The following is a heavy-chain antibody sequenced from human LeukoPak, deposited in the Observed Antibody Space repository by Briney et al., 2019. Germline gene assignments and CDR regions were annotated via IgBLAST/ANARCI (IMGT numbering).Heavy chain of an antibody. D-gene: IGHD4-17*01. J-gene: IGHJ6*04. V-gene: IGHV3-7*03. Sequence: GGSLRLSCAASGFTFGSYRMSWVRQAPGKGLEWVANIKQDESEKYYVASVKGRFTISRDNHKNSLFLQMNSLRAEDTAVYYCARVRTVTYYGMDVWGKGTTVTVSS. CDR2: IKQDESEK. CDR1: GFTFGSYR. CDR3: ARVRTVTYYGMDV.